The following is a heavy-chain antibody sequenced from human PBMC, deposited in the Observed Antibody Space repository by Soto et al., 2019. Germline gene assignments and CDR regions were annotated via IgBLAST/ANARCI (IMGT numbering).Heavy chain of an antibody. CDR1: GYTFTSYA. D-gene: IGHD2-15*01. J-gene: IGHJ4*02. Sequence: QVQLVQSGAEVKKPGASVKVSCKASGYTFTSYAIHWVRQAPGQRLEWMGWINAGNGNTQYSQKFQGRVTITRDTSASTAYMDLSSLRSEDTAVYFCARGACSGGNCYSFHFDYWGQGTLVTVSS. CDR3: ARGACSGGNCYSFHFDY. V-gene: IGHV1-3*01. CDR2: INAGNGNT.